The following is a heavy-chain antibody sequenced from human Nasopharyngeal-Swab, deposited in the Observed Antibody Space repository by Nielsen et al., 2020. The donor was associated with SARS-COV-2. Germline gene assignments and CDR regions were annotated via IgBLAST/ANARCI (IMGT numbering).Heavy chain of an antibody. CDR1: GGSISSSNW. CDR3: ARRAGYSSSWYDAFDI. V-gene: IGHV4-4*02. Sequence: SETLSLTCAVSGGSISSSNWWSWVRQPPGKGLEWIGEIYHSGSTNYNPSLKSRVTISVDKSKNQFSLKLSSVTAADAAVYYCARRAGYSSSWYDAFDIWGQGTMVTVSS. D-gene: IGHD6-13*01. J-gene: IGHJ3*02. CDR2: IYHSGST.